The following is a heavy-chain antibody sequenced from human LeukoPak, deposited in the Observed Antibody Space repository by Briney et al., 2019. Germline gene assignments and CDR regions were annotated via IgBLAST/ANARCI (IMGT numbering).Heavy chain of an antibody. CDR2: IYPGDSDT. CDR1: GCGFTSYW. J-gene: IGHJ4*02. CDR3: ARLAWFGDPRADY. Sequence: GVALQSSFKGSGCGFTSYWIGWVRRVTGKGRGWRGMIYPGDSDTRYSPSFQGQVTLSADKSISTAYLQWSSLKASDTAMYYSARLAWFGDPRADYWGQGTLVTVSS. V-gene: IGHV5-51*01. D-gene: IGHD3-10*01.